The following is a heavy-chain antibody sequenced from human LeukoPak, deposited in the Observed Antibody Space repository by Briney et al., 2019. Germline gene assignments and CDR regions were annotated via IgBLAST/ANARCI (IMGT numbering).Heavy chain of an antibody. V-gene: IGHV1-8*01. D-gene: IGHD3-16*02. CDR2: MNPNSGNT. J-gene: IGHJ4*02. Sequence: ASVKVSCKASGYTFTSYDINWVRQATGQGLEWMGWMNPNSGNTGYAQKFQGRVTMTRNTSISTAYMELSSPRSEDTAVYYCARGHGDYVWGSYRPSRFDYWGQGTLVTVSS. CDR3: ARGHGDYVWGSYRPSRFDY. CDR1: GYTFTSYD.